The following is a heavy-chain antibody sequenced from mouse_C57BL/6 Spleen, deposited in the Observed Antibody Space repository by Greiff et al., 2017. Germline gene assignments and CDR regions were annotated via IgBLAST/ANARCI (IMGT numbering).Heavy chain of an antibody. D-gene: IGHD1-1*01. CDR1: GYTFTSYG. CDR3: ARDLGSSWDWFAY. CDR2: IYPRSGNT. Sequence: QVQLKESGAELARPGASVKLSCKASGYTFTSYGISWVKQRTGQGLAWIGEIYPRSGNTYYNEKFKGKATLTADKSSSTAYMELRSLTSEGSAVYFCARDLGSSWDWFAYWGQGTLVTVSA. J-gene: IGHJ3*01. V-gene: IGHV1-81*01.